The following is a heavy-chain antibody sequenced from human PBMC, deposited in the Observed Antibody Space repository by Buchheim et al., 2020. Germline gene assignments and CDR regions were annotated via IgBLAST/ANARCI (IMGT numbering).Heavy chain of an antibody. D-gene: IGHD6-13*01. CDR2: ISYDGSNK. CDR1: GFTFSSYG. V-gene: IGHV3-30*18. CDR3: AKDQGGAAGDY. Sequence: QVQLVESGGGVVQPGRSLRLSCAASGFTFSSYGMHWVRQAPGKGLEWVAVISYDGSNKYYADSVKGRFTISRDNSKNTLDLQMNSLRAEDTAVYYCAKDQGGAAGDYWGQGTL. J-gene: IGHJ4*02.